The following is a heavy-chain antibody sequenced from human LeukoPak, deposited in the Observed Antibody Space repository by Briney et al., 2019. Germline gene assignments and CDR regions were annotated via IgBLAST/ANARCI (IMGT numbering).Heavy chain of an antibody. CDR2: VYSGGST. J-gene: IGHJ2*01. CDR3: ASPPAEMTAINGWYFDV. Sequence: GGSLRPSCAASGFTVGSNYMNWVRQAPGKGLEWVSVVYSGGSTYYADSVKGRFTISRDYSKNTLHLQMNNLRAEDTAVYYCASPPAEMTAINGWYFDVWGRGTLVTVSS. CDR1: GFTVGSNY. D-gene: IGHD5-24*01. V-gene: IGHV3-66*01.